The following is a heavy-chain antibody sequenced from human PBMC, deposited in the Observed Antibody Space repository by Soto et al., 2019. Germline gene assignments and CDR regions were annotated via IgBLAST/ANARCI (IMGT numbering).Heavy chain of an antibody. CDR2: INAGNGNT. V-gene: IGHV1-3*01. D-gene: IGHD6-19*01. J-gene: IGHJ4*02. CDR3: ARDSSGWYSNDY. CDR1: GYGFTSYA. Sequence: GASVKVSCKTSGYGFTSYAMHWVRQAPGQRLEWMGWINAGNGNTKYSQKFQGRVTITRDTSASTAYMELSSLRSEDTAVYYCARDSSGWYSNDYWGQGTLVTVSS.